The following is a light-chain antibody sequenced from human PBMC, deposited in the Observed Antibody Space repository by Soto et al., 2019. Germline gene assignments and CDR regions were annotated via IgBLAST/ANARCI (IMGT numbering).Light chain of an antibody. CDR1: SSDVADYNY. CDR2: DVS. V-gene: IGLV2-14*03. J-gene: IGLJ2*01. CDR3: SSHTSTSVV. Sequence: QSALTQPASVSGSPGQSITISCTGTSSDVADYNYVSWYQQHPGKAPKLMIYDVSSRPSGVSNRFSGSKSGNTASLTISGLQAEDEAGYYCSSHTSTSVVFGGGTQLTVL.